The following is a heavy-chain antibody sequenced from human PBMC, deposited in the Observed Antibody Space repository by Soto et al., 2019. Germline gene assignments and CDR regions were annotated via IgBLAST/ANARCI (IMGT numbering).Heavy chain of an antibody. CDR1: GFTFSDYY. CDR2: ISSSGSTI. Sequence: PGGSLRLSCAASGFTFSDYYMSWIRQAPGKGLEWVSYISSSGSTIYYADSVKGRFTISRDNAKNSLYLQMNSLRAEDTAVYYCARGADYGDYSLFGYYYGMDVWGQGTTVTVSS. J-gene: IGHJ6*02. CDR3: ARGADYGDYSLFGYYYGMDV. D-gene: IGHD4-17*01. V-gene: IGHV3-11*01.